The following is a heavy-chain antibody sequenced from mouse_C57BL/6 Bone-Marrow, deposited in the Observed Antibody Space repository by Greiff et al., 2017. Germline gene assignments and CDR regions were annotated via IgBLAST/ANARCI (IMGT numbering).Heavy chain of an antibody. CDR3: ASEAGSMDY. CDR2: IYPRSGNT. CDR1: GYTFTSYG. V-gene: IGHV1-81*01. D-gene: IGHD2-2*01. J-gene: IGHJ4*01. Sequence: QVQLQQSGAELARPGASVKLSCKASGYTFTSYGISWVKQRTGQGLEWIGEIYPRSGNTYYNEKFKGKATLTADKSSSTAYMELRSLTSEDSAVYFCASEAGSMDYWGQGTSVTVSS.